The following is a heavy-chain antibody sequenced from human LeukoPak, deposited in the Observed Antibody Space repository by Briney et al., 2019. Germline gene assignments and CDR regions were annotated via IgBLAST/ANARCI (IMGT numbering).Heavy chain of an antibody. V-gene: IGHV3-64*01. CDR1: GFTFSSYA. CDR3: ARDKNYFSSGSGDY. CDR2: ISSNGGST. J-gene: IGHJ4*02. Sequence: GGSLRLSCAASGFTFSSYAMHWVRQAPGKGLEYVSAISSNGGSTYYANSVKGRFTISRDNSKNTLYLQMNSLRAEDTAVYYCARDKNYFSSGSGDYWGQGTLVTVSS. D-gene: IGHD3-10*01.